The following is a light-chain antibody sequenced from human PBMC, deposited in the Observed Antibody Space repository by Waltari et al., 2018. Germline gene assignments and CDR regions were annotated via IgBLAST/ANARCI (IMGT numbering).Light chain of an antibody. Sequence: QSVVTQPPSASETPGQRVTISCSGSGSNVGRTYFTWYQQVPGTAPKVVIYRNDRRPSGVPDRFSGSKSGTSASLAISGLRSEDEADYYCAVWDDSVSGWVFGGGTKLTVL. CDR2: RND. J-gene: IGLJ3*02. CDR1: GSNVGRTY. CDR3: AVWDDSVSGWV. V-gene: IGLV1-47*01.